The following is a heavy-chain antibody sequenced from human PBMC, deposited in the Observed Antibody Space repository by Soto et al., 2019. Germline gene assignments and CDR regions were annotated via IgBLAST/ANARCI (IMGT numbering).Heavy chain of an antibody. CDR1: GFSLSTSGVG. D-gene: IGHD2-15*01. CDR3: AHRSVVVAAEGRYYFDY. CDR2: IYWNDDR. J-gene: IGHJ4*02. Sequence: SGPTLVKPTQTLTLTCTFSGFSLSTSGVGVGWIRQPPGKALEWLALIYWNDDRRYSPSLKSRLTITKDTSKNQVVLTMTNMDPVDTATFYCAHRSVVVAAEGRYYFDYWGQGTLVTVSS. V-gene: IGHV2-5*01.